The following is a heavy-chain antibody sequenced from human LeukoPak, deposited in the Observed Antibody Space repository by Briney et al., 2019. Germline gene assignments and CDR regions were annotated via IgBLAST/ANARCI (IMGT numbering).Heavy chain of an antibody. Sequence: SETLSLTCAVSGGSISSSNWWSWVRQPPGKGLEWIGEINHSGSTNYNPSLKSRVTISVDTSKNQFSLKLSSVTAADTAVYYCARVPDYGDYVDAFDIWGQGTMVTVSS. D-gene: IGHD4-17*01. CDR3: ARVPDYGDYVDAFDI. V-gene: IGHV4-4*02. CDR1: GGSISSSNW. J-gene: IGHJ3*02. CDR2: INHSGST.